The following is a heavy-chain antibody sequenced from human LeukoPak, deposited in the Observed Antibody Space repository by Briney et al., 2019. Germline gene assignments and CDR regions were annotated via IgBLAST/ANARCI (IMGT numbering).Heavy chain of an antibody. CDR1: GFTFSSYS. CDR3: ARDLLGYCSSTSCYRDY. J-gene: IGHJ4*02. V-gene: IGHV3-21*01. Sequence: PGGSLRLSCAASGFTFSSYSMNWVRQAPGKGLEWVSSISSSSSYIYYADSVKGRFTISRDNAKNSLYLQMNSLRDEDTAVYYCARDLLGYCSSTSCYRDYWGQGTLVTVSS. CDR2: ISSSSSYI. D-gene: IGHD2-2*01.